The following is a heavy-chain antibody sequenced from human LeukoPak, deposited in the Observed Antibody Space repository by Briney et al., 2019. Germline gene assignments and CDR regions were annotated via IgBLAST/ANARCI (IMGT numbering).Heavy chain of an antibody. CDR3: ARVPGIAAAGIDY. CDR2: IIPILGIA. D-gene: IGHD6-13*01. CDR1: GFTFSSYA. J-gene: IGHJ4*02. Sequence: GGSLRLSCAASGFTFSSYAISWVRQAPGQGLEWMGRIIPILGIANYAQKFQGRVTITADKSTSTAYMELSSLRSEDTAVYYCARVPGIAAAGIDYWGQGTLVTVSS. V-gene: IGHV1-69*04.